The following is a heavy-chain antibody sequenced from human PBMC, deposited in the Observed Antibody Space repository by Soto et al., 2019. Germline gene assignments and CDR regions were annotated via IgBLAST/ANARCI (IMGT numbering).Heavy chain of an antibody. D-gene: IGHD3-9*01. CDR2: ISGSGTST. V-gene: IGHV3-48*03. Sequence: PGGSLRLSCAASGFSFSSCEMSWVRQAPGKGLEWVSYISGSGTSTQYSDSVKGRFTISRDNAKNSLHLQMNSLGAEDTAAYYCASKIVTPGYHYYDYWGQGTLVTVSS. J-gene: IGHJ4*02. CDR1: GFSFSSCE. CDR3: ASKIVTPGYHYYDY.